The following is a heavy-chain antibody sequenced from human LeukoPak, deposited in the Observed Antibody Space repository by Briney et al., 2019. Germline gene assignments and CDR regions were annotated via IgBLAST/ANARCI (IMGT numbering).Heavy chain of an antibody. V-gene: IGHV3-30*18. D-gene: IGHD1-7*01. CDR2: ISYDGSKE. Sequence: GGSLRLSCAASGFTFSLYGMHWVRQAPGKGLEWVAVISYDGSKEYYVDSVKGRLTISRDNSKNTLYLQMNSLRTEDTAVYYCAKDVGGNYGALYYWGQGALVTVSS. CDR1: GFTFSLYG. J-gene: IGHJ4*02. CDR3: AKDVGGNYGALYY.